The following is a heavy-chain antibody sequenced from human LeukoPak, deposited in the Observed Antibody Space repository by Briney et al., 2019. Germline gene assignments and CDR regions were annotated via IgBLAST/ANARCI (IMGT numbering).Heavy chain of an antibody. D-gene: IGHD2-15*01. V-gene: IGHV3-11*04. CDR3: ARDSCSGGSCYFDP. CDR2: ISSSGDTI. CDR1: GVTFSDYY. Sequence: GGSLRLSCAASGVTFSDYYMSWIRQAPGKGLEWVSYISSSGDTIYYADSVKGRFTISRNNAKNLLYLQMNSLRVEDTAVYYCARDSCSGGSCYFDPWGQGNLVTVSS. J-gene: IGHJ5*02.